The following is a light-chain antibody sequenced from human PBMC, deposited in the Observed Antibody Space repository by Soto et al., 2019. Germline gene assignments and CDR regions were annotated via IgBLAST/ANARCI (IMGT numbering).Light chain of an antibody. CDR1: QYIGSS. Sequence: DIQMTQSPPTLSASVLDRVTITCRASQYIGSSLAWYRHTPGQPPRVLIHAASTLQSGVPSRFSGSGSGTEFPLTISRLQPEDFATYYCQQYDSYPLTFGGGTKVDI. CDR2: AAS. V-gene: IGKV1-5*03. CDR3: QQYDSYPLT. J-gene: IGKJ4*02.